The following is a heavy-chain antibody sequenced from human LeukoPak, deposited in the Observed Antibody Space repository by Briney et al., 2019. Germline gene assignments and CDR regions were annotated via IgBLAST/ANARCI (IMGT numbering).Heavy chain of an antibody. J-gene: IGHJ2*01. Sequence: GGSLRLSCAASGFTFSSYWMHWVRQAPGKGLVWVSRINSDGSSISYADSVKGRFTISRDNAKNTLYLQMNSLRAEDAAVYYCAGGDTTGYSPREWDYWYFDLWGRGTLVTVSS. CDR2: INSDGSSI. V-gene: IGHV3-74*01. CDR1: GFTFSSYW. CDR3: AGGDTTGYSPREWDYWYFDL. D-gene: IGHD3-9*01.